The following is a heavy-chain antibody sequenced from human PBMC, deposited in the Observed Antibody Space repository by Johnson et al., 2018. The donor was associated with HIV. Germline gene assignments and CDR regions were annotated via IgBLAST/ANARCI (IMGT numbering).Heavy chain of an antibody. CDR2: LSDSSFYT. J-gene: IGHJ3*02. Sequence: VQLVESGGGLVQPGGSLRLSCGVSGFTFTNYWLHWVRQAPGKGLEWVAALSDSSFYTYYADSVKGLFTVSSDNSRKTLYLQMDSLGAGDTAVYYCARGLTVVRGVIIPYDAFDIWGQGTMVTVSS. D-gene: IGHD3-10*01. CDR3: ARGLTVVRGVIIPYDAFDI. V-gene: IGHV3-74*01. CDR1: GFTFTNYW.